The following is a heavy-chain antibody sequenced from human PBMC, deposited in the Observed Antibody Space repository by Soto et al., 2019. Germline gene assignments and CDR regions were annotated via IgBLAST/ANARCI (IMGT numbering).Heavy chain of an antibody. CDR1: GFTFSSYG. Sequence: QVQLVESGGGVVQPGRSLRLSCAASGFTFSSYGMHWVRQAPGKGLEWVAVISYDGSNKYYADSVKGRFTISRDNSKNTLYLQMNSLRAEDTAVYYCAKETRCKGAYFDWFFCPPGADPWGQGTLVTVSS. V-gene: IGHV3-30*18. CDR2: ISYDGSNK. CDR3: AKETRCKGAYFDWFFCPPGADP. D-gene: IGHD3-9*01. J-gene: IGHJ5*02.